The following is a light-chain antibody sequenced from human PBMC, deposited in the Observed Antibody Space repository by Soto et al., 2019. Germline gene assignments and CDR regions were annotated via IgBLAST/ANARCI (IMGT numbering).Light chain of an antibody. CDR2: KAS. V-gene: IGKV1-5*03. CDR1: QSISTW. CDR3: QQYNSYPYT. Sequence: DIQMTQSPSTLSASVGDRVTITCRASQSISTWLAWYQQKPGKAPKLLIYKASSLESGVPSRFSGSGSGTEFTLTISSLQPDDFATYYCQQYNSYPYTFGQGTKLEIK. J-gene: IGKJ2*01.